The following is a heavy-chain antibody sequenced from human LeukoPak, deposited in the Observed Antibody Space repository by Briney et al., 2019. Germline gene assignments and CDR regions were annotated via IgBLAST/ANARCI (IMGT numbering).Heavy chain of an antibody. J-gene: IGHJ4*02. V-gene: IGHV3-53*01. CDR3: ATLYGSSRGAFDY. D-gene: IGHD3-10*01. CDR2: LYSGGGT. CDR1: GFISSNYN. Sequence: GGSLRLSCAASGFISSNYNMNWVRQAPGKGLEWVSVLYSGGGTYYADSVKGRFTISRDNSKNTLYLQMNSLRAEDTAIYYCATLYGSSRGAFDYWGQGTLVTVSS.